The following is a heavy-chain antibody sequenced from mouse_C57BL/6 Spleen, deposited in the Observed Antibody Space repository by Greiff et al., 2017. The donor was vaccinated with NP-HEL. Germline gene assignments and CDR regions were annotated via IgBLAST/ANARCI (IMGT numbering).Heavy chain of an antibody. Sequence: EVQLQQSGAELVKPGASVKLSCTASGFNIKDYYMHWVKQRTEQGLEWIGRIDPEDGETKYAPKFPGKATITADTSSNTAYLQLSSLTSEDTAVYYCARLGYSSLYYFDYWGQGTTLTVSS. V-gene: IGHV14-2*01. CDR1: GFNIKDYY. CDR3: ARLGYSSLYYFDY. J-gene: IGHJ2*01. D-gene: IGHD2-5*01. CDR2: IDPEDGET.